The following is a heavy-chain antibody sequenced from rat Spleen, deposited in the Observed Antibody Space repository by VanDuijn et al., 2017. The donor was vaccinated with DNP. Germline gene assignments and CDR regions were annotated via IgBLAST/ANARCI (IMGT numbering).Heavy chain of an antibody. CDR3: ARHRADYWGPFDY. J-gene: IGHJ2*01. D-gene: IGHD4-2*01. Sequence: EVQLVESGGGLVQPGKSLKLSCAASGFTFSNYYMAWVRQAPTKGLEWVASISTGGANTHYRDSVKGRFTISRDNVKNTQYLQMDSLRSEDTATYHCARHRADYWGPFDYWGQGVMVTVSS. V-gene: IGHV5-25*01. CDR2: ISTGGANT. CDR1: GFTFSNYY.